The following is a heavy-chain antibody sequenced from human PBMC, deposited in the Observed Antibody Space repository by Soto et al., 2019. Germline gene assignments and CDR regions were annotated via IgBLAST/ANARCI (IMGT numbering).Heavy chain of an antibody. Sequence: PGGSLRLSCAASGFTSSSYWMHWVRKAPGKGLVWVSRINNDGSDATYADSVKGRFTISRDNAKNTVYLQMNSLRAEDTAVYYCVRDKPHNWFDPWGQGTPVTVSS. CDR1: GFTSSSYW. CDR3: VRDKPHNWFDP. J-gene: IGHJ5*02. V-gene: IGHV3-74*01. CDR2: INNDGSDA.